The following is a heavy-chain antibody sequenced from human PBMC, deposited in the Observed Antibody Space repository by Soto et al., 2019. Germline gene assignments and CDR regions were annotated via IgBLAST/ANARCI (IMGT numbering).Heavy chain of an antibody. CDR2: IIPIFGTA. J-gene: IGHJ4*02. CDR1: GGTFSSYA. D-gene: IGHD6-13*01. Sequence: SVKVSCKASGGTFSSYAISWVRQAPGQGLEWMGGIIPIFGTANYAQKFQGRVTITADESTSTAYMELSSLRSEDTAVYYCASIYSSSWYDDYCGQGTLVTVSS. V-gene: IGHV1-69*13. CDR3: ASIYSSSWYDDY.